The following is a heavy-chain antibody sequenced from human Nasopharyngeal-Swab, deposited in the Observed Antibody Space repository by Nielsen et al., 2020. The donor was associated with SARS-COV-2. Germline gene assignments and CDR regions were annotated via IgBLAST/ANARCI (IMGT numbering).Heavy chain of an antibody. CDR1: GGSISSSNW. D-gene: IGHD3-22*01. Sequence: SETLSLTCAVSGGSISSSNWWSWVRQPPGKGLEWIGEIYHSGSTNYNPSLKSRVTISVDKSKNQFSLKLSSVTAADTAVYYCARGRTGKYYYDSSGYYGNWGQGTLVTVSS. J-gene: IGHJ4*02. V-gene: IGHV4-4*02. CDR2: IYHSGST. CDR3: ARGRTGKYYYDSSGYYGN.